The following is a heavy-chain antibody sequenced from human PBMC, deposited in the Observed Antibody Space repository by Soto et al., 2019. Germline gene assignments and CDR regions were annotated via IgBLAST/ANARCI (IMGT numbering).Heavy chain of an antibody. J-gene: IGHJ4*02. CDR1: GFTFSDQY. D-gene: IGHD6-19*01. CDR2: TRNKANSYTT. CDR3: TRYAYSSGWYLDY. V-gene: IGHV3-72*01. Sequence: PGVSLRLSFAASGFTFSDQYIDWVRQAPGKGLEWIGRTRNKANSYTTEYAASVKGRFTISRDDSKNSLYLQMDSLKTEDTAMYYCTRYAYSSGWYLDYWGQGTLVTVSS.